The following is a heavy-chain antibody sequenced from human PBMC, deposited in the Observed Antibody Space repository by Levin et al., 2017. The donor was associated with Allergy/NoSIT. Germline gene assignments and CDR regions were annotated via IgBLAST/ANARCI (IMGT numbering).Heavy chain of an antibody. CDR1: GFTFSSYG. CDR2: IWYDGSNK. CDR3: ARDPSHYDFWSGYYLDY. D-gene: IGHD3-3*01. Sequence: GGSLRLSCAASGFTFSSYGMHWVRQAPGKGLEWVAVIWYDGSNKYYADSVKGRFTISRDNSKNTLYLQMNSLRAEDTAVYYCARDPSHYDFWSGYYLDYWGQGTLVTVSS. V-gene: IGHV3-33*01. J-gene: IGHJ4*02.